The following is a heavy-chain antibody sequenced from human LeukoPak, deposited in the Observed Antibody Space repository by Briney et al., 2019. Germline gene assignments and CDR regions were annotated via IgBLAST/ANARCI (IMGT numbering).Heavy chain of an antibody. D-gene: IGHD6-13*01. V-gene: IGHV3-74*01. CDR3: TRVFVGDEYSSSGY. Sequence: PVGSLRLSCAASGFTFSRYYMHWVRQAPGKGLVWVSRINSDGSSTTYADSVKGRFTISRDNAKNTLYLQMNSLKVEDTAVYSCTRVFVGDEYSSSGYWGQGTLVTVSS. CDR2: INSDGSST. J-gene: IGHJ4*02. CDR1: GFTFSRYY.